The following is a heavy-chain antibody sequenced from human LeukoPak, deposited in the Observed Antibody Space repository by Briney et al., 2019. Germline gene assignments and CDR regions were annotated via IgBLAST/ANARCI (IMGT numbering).Heavy chain of an antibody. V-gene: IGHV4-34*01. Sequence: KPSETLSLTCAVYGGSFSGYYWRWSWIRQPPGKGLEWIGEINHSGSTNYNPSLESRVTISVDTSKNQFSLKLTSVTAADTAVYYCARDRPAIAAAGKWFDPWGQGTLVTVFS. J-gene: IGHJ5*02. CDR2: INHSGST. D-gene: IGHD6-13*01. CDR1: GGSFSGYY. CDR3: ARDRPAIAAAGKWFDP.